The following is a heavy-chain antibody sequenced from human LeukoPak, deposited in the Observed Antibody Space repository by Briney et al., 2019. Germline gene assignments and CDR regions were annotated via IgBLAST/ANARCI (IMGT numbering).Heavy chain of an antibody. CDR3: ARGFGYFDY. D-gene: IGHD3-16*01. CDR2: ISSSSSTI. Sequence: GGSLRLSCAASGFTFSSYSMNWVRQAPGKGLEWVSYISSSSSTIYYADSVKGRFTISRDNAKNSLYLQMNSLRAEDTAVYYCARGFGYFDYWGQGTLVTVSS. CDR1: GFTFSSYS. V-gene: IGHV3-48*01. J-gene: IGHJ4*02.